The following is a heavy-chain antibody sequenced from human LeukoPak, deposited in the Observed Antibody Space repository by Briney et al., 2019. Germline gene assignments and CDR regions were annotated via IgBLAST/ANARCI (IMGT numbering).Heavy chain of an antibody. CDR2: ISGSGGNT. CDR3: AKVGYDSSGYPYYFDY. Sequence: GGSPRLSCAASGFTFSSYAMSWVRQAPRKGLEWVSSISGSGGNTYYADSVKGRFTISRDNSKNTLYLQMYSLRAEDTAVYYCAKVGYDSSGYPYYFDYWGQGTLATVSS. D-gene: IGHD3-22*01. CDR1: GFTFSSYA. J-gene: IGHJ4*02. V-gene: IGHV3-23*01.